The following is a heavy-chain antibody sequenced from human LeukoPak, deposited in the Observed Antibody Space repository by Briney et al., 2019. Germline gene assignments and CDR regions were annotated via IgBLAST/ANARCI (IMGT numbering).Heavy chain of an antibody. V-gene: IGHV3-20*04. D-gene: IGHD3-9*01. J-gene: IGHJ4*02. CDR2: INWNGGST. Sequence: GGSLRLSCAASGFTFDDYGMSWVRQAPGKGLEWVSGINWNGGSTGYADSVKGRFTISRDNAKNSLYLQMNSLRAEDTAVYYCARDGPFYDILTGYPEHTPDYWGQGTLVTVSS. CDR1: GFTFDDYG. CDR3: ARDGPFYDILTGYPEHTPDY.